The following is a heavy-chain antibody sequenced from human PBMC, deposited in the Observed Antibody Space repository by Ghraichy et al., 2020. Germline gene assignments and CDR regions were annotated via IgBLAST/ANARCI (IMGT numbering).Heavy chain of an antibody. D-gene: IGHD6-19*01. CDR3: PLDAAVAGRGDY. CDR1: GFTFGDYA. CDR2: IRSKAYGGTT. Sequence: GESLNISCTASGFTFGDYAMSWVRQAPGKGLEWVGFIRSKAYGGTTEYAASVKGRFTISRADSNSIAHLQMNSQKTAVTAVYYCPLDAAVAGRGDYWGQGTLVTVSS. V-gene: IGHV3-49*04. J-gene: IGHJ4*02.